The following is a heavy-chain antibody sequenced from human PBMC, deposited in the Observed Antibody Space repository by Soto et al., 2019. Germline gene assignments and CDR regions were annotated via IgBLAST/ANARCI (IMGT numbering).Heavy chain of an antibody. CDR3: AKGGRQWLVTSDFNY. V-gene: IGHV3-30*18. D-gene: IGHD6-19*01. Sequence: VQLVESGGGVVQPGRSLRLSCAASGFTFSDYAMHWGSQAPGKWLEWVAVVSHDGRNTHYADSVKGRFTISRDSSKNTVSLEMTSLRAEDTAVYYCAKGGRQWLVTSDFNYWGQGDLVTVSS. J-gene: IGHJ4*02. CDR2: VSHDGRNT. CDR1: GFTFSDYA.